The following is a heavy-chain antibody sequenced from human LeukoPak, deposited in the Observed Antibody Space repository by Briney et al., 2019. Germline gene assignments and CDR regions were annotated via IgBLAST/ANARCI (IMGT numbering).Heavy chain of an antibody. V-gene: IGHV1-24*01. CDR2: FDPEDGET. CDR1: GYTLTELS. Sequence: GASVKVSCKVSGYTLTELSMHWVRQAPGKGLEWMGGFDPEDGETIYAQKFQGGVTMTEDTSTDTAYMELSSLRSEDTAVYYCAAELYSGTYGRCCSFAFWGQGTPVTVSS. J-gene: IGHJ4*02. D-gene: IGHD1-26*01. CDR3: AAELYSGTYGRCCSFAF.